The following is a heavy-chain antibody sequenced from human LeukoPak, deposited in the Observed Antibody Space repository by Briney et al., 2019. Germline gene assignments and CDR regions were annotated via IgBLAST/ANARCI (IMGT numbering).Heavy chain of an antibody. CDR1: GGSISSYY. CDR3: ARGADFWGGYYYRTEYFQH. CDR2: IYTSGST. J-gene: IGHJ1*01. Sequence: SETLSLTCTVSGGSISSYYWSWIRQPAGKGLEWIGRIYTSGSTNYNPSLKSRVTISVDTSKNQFSLKLSSVTAADTAVYYCARGADFWGGYYYRTEYFQHWGQGTLVTVSS. D-gene: IGHD3-3*01. V-gene: IGHV4-4*07.